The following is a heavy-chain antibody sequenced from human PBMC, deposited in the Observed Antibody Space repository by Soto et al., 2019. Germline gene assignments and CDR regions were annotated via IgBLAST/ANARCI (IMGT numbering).Heavy chain of an antibody. Sequence: EVQLLESGGGLVQPGGSLRLSCAASGFTFSSYAMSWVRQAPGKGLEWVSAISGSGGSTYYADSVNGRFTISRDNSKNTLYLQMNSLRAEDTAVYYCAKSLAVAGINQYFQHWGQGTLVTVSS. J-gene: IGHJ1*01. V-gene: IGHV3-23*01. CDR3: AKSLAVAGINQYFQH. D-gene: IGHD6-19*01. CDR2: ISGSGGST. CDR1: GFTFSSYA.